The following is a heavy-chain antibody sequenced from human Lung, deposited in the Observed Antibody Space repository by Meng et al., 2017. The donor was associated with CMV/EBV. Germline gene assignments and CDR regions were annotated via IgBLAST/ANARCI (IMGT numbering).Heavy chain of an antibody. CDR2: ISSSGSTI. CDR1: GFTFSSYV. D-gene: IGHD3-10*01. V-gene: IGHV3-48*03. Sequence: SXKISCAASGFTFSSYVMNWVRQAPGKGLEWVSCISSSGSTIYYADSVKGRFTISRDKAKNSLYVQMNSLRAEDTAVYYCARGFGEPSMDGWGQGTTVTVSS. CDR3: ARGFGEPSMDG. J-gene: IGHJ6*02.